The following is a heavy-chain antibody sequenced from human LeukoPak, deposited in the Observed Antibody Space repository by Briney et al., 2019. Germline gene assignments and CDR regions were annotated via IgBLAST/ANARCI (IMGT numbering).Heavy chain of an antibody. CDR2: IDVGSGNT. CDR1: GFTFTSSA. V-gene: IGHV1-58*02. Sequence: ASVKVSCKASGFTFTSSAMQWVGQARGQRLEGIGWIDVGSGNTNYAQKFQERVTITRDMSTSTAYMELSSLRSEDTAVYYCAADRLGYYYDSSGYYNNWFGPWGQGTLVTVSS. D-gene: IGHD3-22*01. J-gene: IGHJ5*02. CDR3: AADRLGYYYDSSGYYNNWFGP.